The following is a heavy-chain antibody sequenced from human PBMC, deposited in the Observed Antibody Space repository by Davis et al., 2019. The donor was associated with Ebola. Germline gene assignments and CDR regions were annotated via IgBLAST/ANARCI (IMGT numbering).Heavy chain of an antibody. V-gene: IGHV6-1*01. CDR1: GDSVSRNSAA. Sequence: SQTLSLTCAISGDSVSRNSAAWNWIRQFPSRGLEWLGRTYYRSKWYNDYAVSVKSRITINPDTSKNQFSLQLNSVTPEDTAVYYCARGGCSGGSCYYYYYYGMDVWGQGTTVTVSS. CDR2: TYYRSKWYN. J-gene: IGHJ6*02. CDR3: ARGGCSGGSCYYYYYYGMDV. D-gene: IGHD2-15*01.